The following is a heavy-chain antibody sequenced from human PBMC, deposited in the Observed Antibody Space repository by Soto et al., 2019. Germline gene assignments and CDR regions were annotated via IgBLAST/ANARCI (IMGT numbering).Heavy chain of an antibody. D-gene: IGHD6-13*01. CDR1: GGSFSGYY. V-gene: IGHV4-34*01. CDR3: ARAFGYSSSWYVVDY. Sequence: QVQLQQWGAGLLKPSETLSLTCAVYGGSFSGYYWSWIRQPPGKGLEWIGEINHSGSTNYNPSLKSRVTIXXDXSXXQFSLKLSSVTAADTAVYYCARAFGYSSSWYVVDYWGQGTLVTVSS. CDR2: INHSGST. J-gene: IGHJ4*02.